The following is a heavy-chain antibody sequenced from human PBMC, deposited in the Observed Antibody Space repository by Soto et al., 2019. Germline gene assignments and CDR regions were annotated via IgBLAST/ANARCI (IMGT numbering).Heavy chain of an antibody. CDR1: GFTFSSYS. J-gene: IGHJ4*02. CDR3: ARAKGVAGPPDY. V-gene: IGHV3-13*01. Sequence: GGSLRLSCVASGFTFSSYSMSWVRQAPGKGLEWVSGFRAAGDTYYPGSVKGRFTISRENAKNSLYLQMNSLRAGDTAVYYCARAKGVAGPPDYWGQGTLVTVSS. D-gene: IGHD6-19*01. CDR2: FRAAGDT.